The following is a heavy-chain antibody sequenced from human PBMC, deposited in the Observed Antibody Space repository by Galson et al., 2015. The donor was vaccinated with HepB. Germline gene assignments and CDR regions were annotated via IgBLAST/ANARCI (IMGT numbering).Heavy chain of an antibody. D-gene: IGHD2-2*01. V-gene: IGHV3-30*19. Sequence: SLRLSCAASGFTFSSFGMHWVRQAPGKGLEWVAVISYDGSDKSYADSVKGRFSISRDISKNTVYLQMNSLRAEDTAVYYCARDSAAATTYSYYGMDVWGQGTTVIVSS. CDR1: GFTFSSFG. CDR3: ARDSAAATTYSYYGMDV. J-gene: IGHJ6*02. CDR2: ISYDGSDK.